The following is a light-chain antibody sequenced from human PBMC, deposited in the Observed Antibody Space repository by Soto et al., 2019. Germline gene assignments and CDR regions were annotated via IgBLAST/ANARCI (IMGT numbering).Light chain of an antibody. CDR1: QGISSY. Sequence: AIRMTQSPSSLSASTGDRVTITCRASQGISSYLAWYQQKPGKDPKLLIYAASTLQSGVPSRFSGSGSGTDFTLTISCLQSEDFSPYYCQKYYSYPRTFGKGTKVEIK. CDR2: AAS. J-gene: IGKJ1*01. CDR3: QKYYSYPRT. V-gene: IGKV1-8*01.